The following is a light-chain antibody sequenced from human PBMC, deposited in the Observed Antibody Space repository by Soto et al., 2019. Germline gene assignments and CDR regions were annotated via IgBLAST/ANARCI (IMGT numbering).Light chain of an antibody. CDR2: VNSGGSH. Sequence: QPVLTQSPSASASLGASVKLTCTLSSGHSNYAIAWHQQQPEKGPRYLMKVNSGGSHIKGDGIPDRFSGASSGAKRYLFIYSLQSEDEADYDCQTWGTGSAIVVFGGGTQLTVL. J-gene: IGLJ7*01. V-gene: IGLV4-69*01. CDR1: SGHSNYA. CDR3: QTWGTGSAIVV.